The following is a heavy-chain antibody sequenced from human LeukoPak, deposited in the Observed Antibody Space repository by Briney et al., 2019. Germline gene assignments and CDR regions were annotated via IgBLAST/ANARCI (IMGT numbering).Heavy chain of an antibody. CDR3: ATDPDGYQLLFL. J-gene: IGHJ4*02. V-gene: IGHV1-24*01. D-gene: IGHD2-2*01. CDR1: GYTFTGYY. CDR2: FDPEDGET. Sequence: ASVKVSCKASGYTFTGYYMHWVRQAPGKGLEWMGGFDPEDGETIYAQKFQGRVTMTEDTSTDTAYMELSSLRSEDTAVYYCATDPDGYQLLFLWGQGTLVTVSS.